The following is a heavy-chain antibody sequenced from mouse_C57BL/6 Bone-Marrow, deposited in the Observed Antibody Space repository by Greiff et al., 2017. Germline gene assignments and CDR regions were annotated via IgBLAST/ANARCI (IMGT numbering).Heavy chain of an antibody. CDR2: IHPSDSDT. Sequence: QVQLKQPGAELVKPGASVKVSCKASGYTFTSYWMHWVKQRPGQGFEWIGMIHPSDSDTNYNQKFKGKATLTVDKSSSTAYMQLSSLTSEDSAVYYCAMRVLLAYWGQGTLVTVSA. CDR3: AMRVLLAY. D-gene: IGHD1-1*01. CDR1: GYTFTSYW. J-gene: IGHJ3*01. V-gene: IGHV1-74*01.